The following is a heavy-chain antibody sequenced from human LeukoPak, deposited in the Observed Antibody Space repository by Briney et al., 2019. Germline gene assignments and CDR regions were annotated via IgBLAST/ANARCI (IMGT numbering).Heavy chain of an antibody. V-gene: IGHV1-2*06. J-gene: IGHJ6*03. CDR1: GYTFTHYF. D-gene: IGHD4-17*01. CDR3: ARGLDDYDLGYYYYYMDL. Sequence: SLKVSCKASGYTFTHYFIYWVRQAPGQGLEWMGRINPNTGDTNYAQKFQGRVTMTRDTSINTAYMELSSLRSDDTAVYYCARGLDDYDLGYYYYYMDLWGEGTTVTISS. CDR2: INPNTGDT.